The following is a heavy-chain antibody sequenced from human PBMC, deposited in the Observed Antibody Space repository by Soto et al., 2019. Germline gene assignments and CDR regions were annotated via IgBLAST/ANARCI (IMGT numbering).Heavy chain of an antibody. CDR3: ARNTGGGPSWWGGGYYYYGMDV. J-gene: IGHJ6*02. D-gene: IGHD2-8*02. Sequence: GGSLRLSCAASGFTFSSYSMNWVRQAPGKGLEWVSSISSSSSYIYYADSVKGRFTISRDNAKNSLYLQMNSLRAEDTAVYYCARNTGGGPSWWGGGYYYYGMDVWGQGTTVTVSS. CDR2: ISSSSSYI. CDR1: GFTFSSYS. V-gene: IGHV3-21*01.